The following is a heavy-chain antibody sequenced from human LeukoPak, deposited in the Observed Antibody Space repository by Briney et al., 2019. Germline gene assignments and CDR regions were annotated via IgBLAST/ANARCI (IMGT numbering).Heavy chain of an antibody. CDR3: ASRMITKAW. CDR2: IYHSGNI. J-gene: IGHJ4*02. V-gene: IGHV4-38-2*01. CDR1: GYSISSAYY. Sequence: SETLSLTCAVSGYSISSAYYCCCIQPPPGKGLEWTGIIYHSGNIHYNPSLKSRVTISVDTAKNPFYLKLRSVTAADTAVYYCASRMITKAWWGQGTLVTVSS. D-gene: IGHD3-16*01.